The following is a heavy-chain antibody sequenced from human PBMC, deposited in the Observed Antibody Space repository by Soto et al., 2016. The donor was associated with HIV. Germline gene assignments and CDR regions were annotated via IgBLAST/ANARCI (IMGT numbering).Heavy chain of an antibody. V-gene: IGHV3-23*01. D-gene: IGHD1-26*01. CDR1: GFSFSTYA. J-gene: IGHJ4*02. CDR3: TKDLPGRPVGARGRDYFDY. CDR2: ISGGGSST. Sequence: EVQLLDSGGGLVQPGGSLRLSCAASGFSFSTYAMSWVRQAPGKGLEWVASISGGGSSTYYADSVKGRFTISRDNSKNTLYLQMNSLRAEDTAVYYCTKDLPGRPVGARGRDYFDYWGQGTLVTVSS.